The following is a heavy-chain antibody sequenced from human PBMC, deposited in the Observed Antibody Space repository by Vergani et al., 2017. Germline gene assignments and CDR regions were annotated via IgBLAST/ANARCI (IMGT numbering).Heavy chain of an antibody. Sequence: QVQLQQWGAGVVKPSGTLSLTCAVFGESFSSFYWSWIRQPPGKVLEWIGEINNDGPTNYNPSLESRVTVSRDTAKNQFSLNLMSVTAADTAMYYCAVRPRVNLVGGEIVTKRTYDYWSQGSLVTVSS. CDR2: INNDGPT. CDR1: GESFSSFY. V-gene: IGHV4-34*02. D-gene: IGHD3-10*01. J-gene: IGHJ4*02. CDR3: AVRPRVNLVGGEIVTKRTYDY.